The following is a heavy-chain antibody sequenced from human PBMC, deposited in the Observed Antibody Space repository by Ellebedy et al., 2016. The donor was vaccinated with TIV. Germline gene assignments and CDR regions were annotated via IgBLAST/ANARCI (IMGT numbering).Heavy chain of an antibody. Sequence: MPSETLSLTCTVSGASISSSSYYWAWIGQPPGEGLEFIGIMLSTGSTYNNSSLKSRVTIAADTPKNQFSLNLNSVNAADTAVYYSVRYSASSGDWGQGILVTVSS. CDR1: GASISSSSYY. D-gene: IGHD6-6*01. CDR3: VRYSASSGD. V-gene: IGHV4-39*07. CDR2: MLSTGST. J-gene: IGHJ4*02.